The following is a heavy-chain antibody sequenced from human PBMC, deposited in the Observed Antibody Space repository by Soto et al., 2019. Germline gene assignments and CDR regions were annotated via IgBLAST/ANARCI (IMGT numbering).Heavy chain of an antibody. CDR2: INNDESST. J-gene: IGHJ6*02. CDR3: ARHGMDV. V-gene: IGHV3-74*01. CDR1: GFTFRSSW. Sequence: EVQLVESGGGLVQPGGSLRLSCVASGFTFRSSWMHWVRQAPGKGLVWVSHINNDESSTSYADSVKGRFTISRDKAKNTLYLQMNSLRAEDTAVYYCARHGMDVWGQGTTVTVSS.